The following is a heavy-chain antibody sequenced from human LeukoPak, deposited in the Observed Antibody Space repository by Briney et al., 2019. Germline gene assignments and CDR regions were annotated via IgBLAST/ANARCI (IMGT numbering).Heavy chain of an antibody. CDR2: INWNGGST. CDR3: ARDPLGYCSSTSCFDYFDY. V-gene: IGHV3-20*01. CDR1: GFTFDDYG. D-gene: IGHD2-2*01. J-gene: IGHJ4*02. Sequence: GGSLRLSCAASGFTFDDYGMSWVRQAPGKGLEWVSGINWNGGSTGYADSVKGRFTISIDNAKNSLYLQMNSLRAEDTALYDCARDPLGYCSSTSCFDYFDYWGQGTLVTVSS.